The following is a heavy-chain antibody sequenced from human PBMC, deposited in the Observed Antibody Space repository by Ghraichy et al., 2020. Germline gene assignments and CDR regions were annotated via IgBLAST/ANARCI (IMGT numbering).Heavy chain of an antibody. CDR1: GGYINSGNYY. CDR2: IHYSGRT. CDR3: ANGTRDGFDP. V-gene: IGHV4-31*03. Sequence: SETLSLTCTVSGGYINSGNYYWTWIRLLPGKGLEWIGSIHYSGRTTYNPSLNSRLRMSVDTSKNQFSMRLTSMTAADTAVYRGANGTRDGFDPWGQGTLVTVSS. J-gene: IGHJ5*02. D-gene: IGHD1-1*01.